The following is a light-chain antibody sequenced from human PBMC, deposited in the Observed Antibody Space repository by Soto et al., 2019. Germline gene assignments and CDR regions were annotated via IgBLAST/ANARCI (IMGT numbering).Light chain of an antibody. J-gene: IGLJ2*01. Sequence: QAVVTQEPSLTVSPGGTVTLTCGSSTGAVTSGHYPYWFQQKPGQAPRTLIYDTSNKHSWTPARFSGSLLGGKAALTLSGAQPEDEAEYYCLLSYSGARSVVFGGGTKFTVL. CDR2: DTS. CDR1: TGAVTSGHY. V-gene: IGLV7-46*01. CDR3: LLSYSGARSVV.